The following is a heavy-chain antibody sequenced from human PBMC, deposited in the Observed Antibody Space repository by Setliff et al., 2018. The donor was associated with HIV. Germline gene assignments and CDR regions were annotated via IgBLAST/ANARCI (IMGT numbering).Heavy chain of an antibody. CDR3: ARSPRIGVAGEFEY. Sequence: SETLSLTYTVSGGSISTSYWNWIRQPPGKGLEWIAYIYISGTTNYNPSLKSRVTISVDTSKNQFSLKVNSVTAADTAVYYCARSPRIGVAGEFEYWGQGTLVTVSS. J-gene: IGHJ4*02. CDR2: IYISGTT. D-gene: IGHD6-19*01. V-gene: IGHV4-4*09. CDR1: GGSISTSY.